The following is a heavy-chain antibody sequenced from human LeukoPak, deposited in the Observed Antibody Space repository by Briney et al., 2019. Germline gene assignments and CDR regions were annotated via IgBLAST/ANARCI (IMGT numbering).Heavy chain of an antibody. J-gene: IGHJ3*02. V-gene: IGHV3-74*01. CDR2: INSDGRIT. CDR3: AKDRPEWGGEEAFDI. CDR1: GFTFSSYW. Sequence: GGSLRLSCVASGFTFSSYWMHWVRQVPGKGPVWVSRINSDGRITSYADSVKGRFTISRDNSKNTLYLQMNSLRAEDTAVYYCAKDRPEWGGEEAFDIWGRGTMVTVSS. D-gene: IGHD3-16*01.